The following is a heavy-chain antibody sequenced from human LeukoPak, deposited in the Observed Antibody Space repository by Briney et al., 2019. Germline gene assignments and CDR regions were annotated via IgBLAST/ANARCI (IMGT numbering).Heavy chain of an antibody. J-gene: IGHJ4*02. CDR3: ARADYYDRSGYHYFFDY. Sequence: ASVKVSCKASEYTFTGYYIHWVRQAPGQGLEWMGWINPNSDATNYAQKFQGRVTMTGDTSISTAYMEVSRLRSDDTAVYYCARADYYDRSGYHYFFDYWGQGTLVTVSS. V-gene: IGHV1-2*02. CDR2: INPNSDAT. D-gene: IGHD3-22*01. CDR1: EYTFTGYY.